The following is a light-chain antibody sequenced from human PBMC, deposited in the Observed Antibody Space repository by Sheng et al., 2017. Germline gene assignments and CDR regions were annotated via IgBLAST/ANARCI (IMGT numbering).Light chain of an antibody. V-gene: IGLV6-57*01. CDR1: GGSIATNY. CDR3: QSYDSSRRVV. J-gene: IGLJ2*01. CDR2: ESN. Sequence: NFMLTQPHSVSESPGKTVTISCARSGGSIATNYVQWYQQRPGSSPTTVIYESNQRLSGVPDRFSGSIDSSSNSATLTISGLKTEDEADYYCQSYDSSRRVVFGGGTKLNRP.